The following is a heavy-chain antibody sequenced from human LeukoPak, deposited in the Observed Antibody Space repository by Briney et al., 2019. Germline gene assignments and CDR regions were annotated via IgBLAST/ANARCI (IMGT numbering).Heavy chain of an antibody. CDR1: GGSISSSSYY. Sequence: TPSETLSLTCTVSGGSISSSSYYWGWIRQPPGKGLEWIGSIYYSGSTYYNPSLKSRVTISVDTSKNQFSLKLSSVTAADTAVYYCARTAGLWFGELLLDYWGQGTLVTVSS. CDR2: IYYSGST. V-gene: IGHV4-39*07. D-gene: IGHD3-10*01. CDR3: ARTAGLWFGELLLDY. J-gene: IGHJ4*02.